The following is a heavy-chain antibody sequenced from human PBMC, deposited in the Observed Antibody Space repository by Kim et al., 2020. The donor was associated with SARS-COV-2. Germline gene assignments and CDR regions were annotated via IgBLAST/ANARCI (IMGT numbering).Heavy chain of an antibody. D-gene: IGHD2-21*01. Sequence: ASVKVSCRASGNTFTNDYIQWVRQAPGQGLEWMGIIDPSGDTTSSAERFQGRVAMTRDTSTNTVYLELSSLRSEDTAVYFCAQYSYSNFGMFTYYFFGSW. V-gene: IGHV1-46*01. CDR2: IDPSGDTT. CDR3: AQYSYSNFGMFTYYFFGS. CDR1: GNTFTNDY. J-gene: IGHJ5*01.